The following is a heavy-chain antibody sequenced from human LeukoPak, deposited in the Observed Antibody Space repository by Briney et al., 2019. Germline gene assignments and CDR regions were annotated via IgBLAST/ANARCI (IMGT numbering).Heavy chain of an antibody. Sequence: SQTLSLTCTVSGGSISSGDYYWSWIRQPPGKGLEWIGYIYYSGSTYYNPSLKSRVTISVDTSKNQFSLKLRSVTAADTAVYYCARGPNYYDSRGYWSDPWGQGTLVTVSS. CDR2: IYYSGST. CDR3: ARGPNYYDSRGYWSDP. J-gene: IGHJ5*02. V-gene: IGHV4-30-4*01. CDR1: GGSISSGDYY. D-gene: IGHD3-22*01.